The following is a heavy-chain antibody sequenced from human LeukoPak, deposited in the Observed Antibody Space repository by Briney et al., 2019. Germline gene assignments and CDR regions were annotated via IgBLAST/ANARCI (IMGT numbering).Heavy chain of an antibody. J-gene: IGHJ4*02. CDR3: AKDGGYCSSTSCYPNSEYFDY. Sequence: GGSLRLSCAASGFAFSSYGMHWVRQAPGKGLEWVAFIRYDGSNKYYADSVKGRFTISRDNSKNTLYLQMNSLRAEDTAVYYCAKDGGYCSSTSCYPNSEYFDYWGQGTLVTVSS. CDR1: GFAFSSYG. CDR2: IRYDGSNK. D-gene: IGHD2-2*03. V-gene: IGHV3-30*02.